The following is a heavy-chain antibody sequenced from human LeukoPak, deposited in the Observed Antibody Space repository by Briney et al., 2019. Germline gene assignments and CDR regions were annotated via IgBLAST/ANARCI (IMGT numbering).Heavy chain of an antibody. V-gene: IGHV3-48*01. CDR1: GFTFSSYS. Sequence: PGGSLRLSCAASGFTFSSYSMNWVRQAPGKGLEWVSYISSSSGNIYYADSVKGRFTISRDNAKTSLYLQMNSLRAEDTALYYCARDGDTVLTRGYYYYMDVWGKGTTVTVSS. CDR3: ARDGDTVLTRGYYYYMDV. CDR2: ISSSSGNI. D-gene: IGHD4-23*01. J-gene: IGHJ6*03.